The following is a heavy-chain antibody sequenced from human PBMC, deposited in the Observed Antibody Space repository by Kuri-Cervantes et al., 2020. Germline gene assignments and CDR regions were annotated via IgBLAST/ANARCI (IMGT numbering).Heavy chain of an antibody. Sequence: LRLSCTVSGGSISSGGYYWSWIRQHPGKGLEWIGYSDYRGTTYYNPSLKSRLTISLDTSKNQFFLKLSSVTAADTAVYYCARGRIAPYFDYWGQGTLVTVSS. CDR3: ARGRIAPYFDY. J-gene: IGHJ4*02. D-gene: IGHD6-13*01. CDR2: SDYRGTT. V-gene: IGHV4-31*03. CDR1: GGSISSGGYY.